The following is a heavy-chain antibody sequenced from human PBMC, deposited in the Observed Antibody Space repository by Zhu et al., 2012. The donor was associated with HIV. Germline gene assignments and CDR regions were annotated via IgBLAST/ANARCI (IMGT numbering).Heavy chain of an antibody. V-gene: IGHV4-30-4*08. CDR1: GGSITSGDYY. CDR2: IYYSGST. D-gene: IGHD3-3*01. J-gene: IGHJ4*02. CDR3: ARVHNGGHDFIFDY. Sequence: QVQLQESGPGLLKPSQTLSLSCNVSGGSITSGDYYWSWIRQSPGKGLEWIGYIYYSGSTHYNPSLKSRLTILLDMSKNRFFLVLTSVTAADTAMYYCARVHNGGHDFIFDYWGREPWSPSPQ.